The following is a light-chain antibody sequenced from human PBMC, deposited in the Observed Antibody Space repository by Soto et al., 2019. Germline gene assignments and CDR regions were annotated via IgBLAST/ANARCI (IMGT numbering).Light chain of an antibody. CDR3: QSYDSSLSGSV. Sequence: QSVLTQPPSVSGAPGQRVTISCTGSSSNIGAGYDVHWYQQLPGTAPKLLIYANSNRPSGVPDRFSGSKSGTSASLAITGLQAEVEADYYCQSYDSSLSGSVFGGGTKLTVL. CDR1: SSNIGAGYD. CDR2: ANS. V-gene: IGLV1-40*01. J-gene: IGLJ2*01.